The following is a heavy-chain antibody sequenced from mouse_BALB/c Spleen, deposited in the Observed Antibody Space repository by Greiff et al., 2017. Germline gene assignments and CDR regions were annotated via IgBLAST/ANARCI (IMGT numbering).Heavy chain of an antibody. CDR2: INSNGGST. Sequence: EVQRVESGGGLVKLGGSLKLSCAASGFTFSSYYMSWVRQTPEKRLELVAAINSNGGSTYYPDTVKGRFTISRDNAKNTLYLQMSSLKSEDTALCYCARYYYGSSYYFDYWGQGTTLTVSS. CDR3: ARYYYGSSYYFDY. D-gene: IGHD1-1*01. CDR1: GFTFSSYY. V-gene: IGHV5-6-2*01. J-gene: IGHJ2*01.